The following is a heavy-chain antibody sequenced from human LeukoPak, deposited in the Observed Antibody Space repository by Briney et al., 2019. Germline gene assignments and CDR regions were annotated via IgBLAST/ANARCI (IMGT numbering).Heavy chain of an antibody. V-gene: IGHV1-69*04. CDR2: IIPILGIA. D-gene: IGHD1-20*01. CDR1: GGTFISYA. Sequence: SVKVSCKASGGTFISYAISWVRQAPGQGLEWMGRIIPILGIANYAQKFQGRVTITADKSTSTAYMELSSLRSEDTAVYYCASTPRYNWNDGGYGMDVWGQGTTVTVSS. J-gene: IGHJ6*02. CDR3: ASTPRYNWNDGGYGMDV.